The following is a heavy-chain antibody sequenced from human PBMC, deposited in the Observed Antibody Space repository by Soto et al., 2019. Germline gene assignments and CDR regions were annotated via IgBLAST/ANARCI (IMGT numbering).Heavy chain of an antibody. V-gene: IGHV1-69*13. J-gene: IGHJ6*02. CDR2: IIPIFGTA. CDR1: GGTFSSYA. Sequence: AVKVSCKASGGTFSSYAISWVRQAPGQGLEWMGGIIPIFGTANYAQKFQGRVTITADESTSTAYMELSSLRSEDTAVYYCCNLSSRGYYYYYGMDVCGQGTTVTVSS. CDR3: CNLSSRGYYYYYGMDV.